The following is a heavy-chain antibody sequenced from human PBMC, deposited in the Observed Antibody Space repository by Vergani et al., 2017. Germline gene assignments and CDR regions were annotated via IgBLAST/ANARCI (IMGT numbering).Heavy chain of an antibody. CDR1: GYSISSGYY. D-gene: IGHD3-10*01. J-gene: IGHJ4*02. V-gene: IGHV4-38-2*01. CDR2: IYHSGST. CDR3: ARSVVRGVESFDY. Sequence: QVQLQESVPGLVKPSETLSLTCAVSGYSISSGYYWGWIRQPPGKGLEWIGSIYHSGSTYYNPSLKSRVTISVDTSKNQFSLKLSSVTAADTAVYYCARSVVRGVESFDYWGQGTLVTVSS.